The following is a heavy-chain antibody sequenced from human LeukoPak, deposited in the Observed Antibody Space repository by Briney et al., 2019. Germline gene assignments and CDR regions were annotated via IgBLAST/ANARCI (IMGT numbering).Heavy chain of an antibody. CDR1: GFTFSSYS. D-gene: IGHD4-17*01. V-gene: IGHV3-48*01. CDR2: ITFSSSII. J-gene: IGHJ4*02. Sequence: GGSLRLSCAASGFTFSSYSMNWVRQAPGKGLEWVSYITFSSSIIYYADSVKGRFTISRDNAKNSLYLQMNSLRAEDTAVYYCTRDRLHYGEYEKTFDYWGQGTLVSVSS. CDR3: TRDRLHYGEYEKTFDY.